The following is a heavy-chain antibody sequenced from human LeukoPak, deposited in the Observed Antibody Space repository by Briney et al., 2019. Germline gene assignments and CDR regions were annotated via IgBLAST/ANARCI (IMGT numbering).Heavy chain of an antibody. D-gene: IGHD3-9*01. Sequence: GGSLRLSWAASGFIFSSQWMHWVRQAPGKGLEWVANIKEDGSEKKYLDSVKGRFTISRDNARNSLYLQMNSLRAEDTGVYFCARLTGGSPDDNWGQGTLAIVSS. V-gene: IGHV3-7*01. CDR1: GFIFSSQW. CDR2: IKEDGSEK. J-gene: IGHJ4*02. CDR3: ARLTGGSPDDN.